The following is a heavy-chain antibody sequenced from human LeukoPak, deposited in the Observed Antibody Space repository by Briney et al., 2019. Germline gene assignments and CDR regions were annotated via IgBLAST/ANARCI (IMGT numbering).Heavy chain of an antibody. Sequence: GGSLRLSCVASGFTYSHNGMHWVRLAPGKGLEYVSSISSNGGSTYYANSMKGRFTISRDNSKNTLYLQMGSLRGEDMAVYYCARDAWRSDSVWGKGTTVTVSS. V-gene: IGHV3-64*01. CDR1: GFTYSHNG. CDR3: ARDAWRSDSV. D-gene: IGHD3-3*01. J-gene: IGHJ6*04. CDR2: ISSNGGST.